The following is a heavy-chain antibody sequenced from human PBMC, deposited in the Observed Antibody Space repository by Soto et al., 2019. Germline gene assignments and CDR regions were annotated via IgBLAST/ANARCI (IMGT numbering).Heavy chain of an antibody. CDR1: GLTVSGKKY. V-gene: IGHV3-53*01. D-gene: IGHD4-4*01. CDR3: ASWVIQEHAYDI. Sequence: DVQLVESGGGLIQPGGSLRLSCAAFGLTVSGKKYMAWVRQAPGKGLEWVSGLYDVDGTYYADPVKGRFTISRDSSKHIVYLQMNSLRPDDTAVYYCASWVIQEHAYDIWGLGTTVTVSS. J-gene: IGHJ3*02. CDR2: LYDVDGT.